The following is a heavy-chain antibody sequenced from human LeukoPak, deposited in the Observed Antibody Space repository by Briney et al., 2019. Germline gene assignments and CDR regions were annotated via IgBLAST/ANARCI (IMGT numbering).Heavy chain of an antibody. Sequence: GGSLRLSCAASGFTFSSYAMSWVRQAAGEGLEWVSAISGSGGSTYYADSVKGRFTISRDNSKNTLYLQMNSLRAEDTAVYYCAKGRRYCSGGSCYGYYWGQGTLVTVSS. CDR1: GFTFSSYA. CDR2: ISGSGGST. V-gene: IGHV3-23*01. D-gene: IGHD2-15*01. J-gene: IGHJ4*02. CDR3: AKGRRYCSGGSCYGYY.